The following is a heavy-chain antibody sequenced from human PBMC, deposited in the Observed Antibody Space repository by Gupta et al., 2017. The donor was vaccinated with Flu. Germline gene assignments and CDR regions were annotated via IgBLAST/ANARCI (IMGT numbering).Heavy chain of an antibody. CDR1: GFTVRSNY. D-gene: IGHD4-17*01. CDR2: IYNDGRT. CDR3: ARDMRDYDY. V-gene: IGHV3-53*04. Sequence: EAQLVESGGGLVQPGGSLRLSCAASGFTVRSNYMSWVRQAPGKGLQWVSLIYNDGRTYYADSVKGRFTISRHNSKNTVFLQMNRLRAEDTAGYYCARDMRDYDYWGQGTLVTVSS. J-gene: IGHJ4*02.